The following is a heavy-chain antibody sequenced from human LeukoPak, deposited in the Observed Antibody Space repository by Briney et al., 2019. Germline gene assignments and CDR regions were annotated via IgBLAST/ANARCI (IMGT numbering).Heavy chain of an antibody. J-gene: IGHJ3*02. D-gene: IGHD2-21*02. CDR3: ARSYCGGDCYSVAFDI. CDR1: GFTFSNYA. V-gene: IGHV3-23*01. CDR2: ISGSGGST. Sequence: GGSLRLSCAASGFTFSNYAMSWVRQAPGKGLEWVSTISGSGGSTYYADSVKGRFTISRDNAKNSLYLQMNSLRAEDTAVYYCARSYCGGDCYSVAFDIWGQGTMVTVSS.